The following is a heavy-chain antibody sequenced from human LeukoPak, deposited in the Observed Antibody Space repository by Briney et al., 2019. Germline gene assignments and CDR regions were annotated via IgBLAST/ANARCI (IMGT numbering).Heavy chain of an antibody. J-gene: IGHJ4*02. V-gene: IGHV4-30-2*01. CDR1: GGSISSGGYS. Sequence: PSETLSLTCAVSGGSISSGGYSWSWIRQPPGKGLEWIGYIYHSGSTYYNPSLKSRVTISVDRSKNQFSLKLSSVTAADTAVYYCARAPHPYGRTRHFDYWGQGTLVTVSS. D-gene: IGHD1-1*01. CDR3: ARAPHPYGRTRHFDY. CDR2: IYHSGST.